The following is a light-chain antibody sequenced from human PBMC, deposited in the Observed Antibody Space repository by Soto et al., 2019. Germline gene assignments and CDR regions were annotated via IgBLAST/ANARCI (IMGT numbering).Light chain of an antibody. J-gene: IGLJ1*01. V-gene: IGLV2-11*01. CDR1: SSDVGGYNY. CDR2: DVT. CDR3: CSYVGTDTYS. Sequence: QSALTQPRSVSGSPGQSVTISCTGTSSDVGGYNYVSWYQQHPGKAPELMIYDVTKRPSGVPDRFSGSKSGNTASLTISGLQAEDEAEYYCCSYVGTDTYSFGTGTKVTVL.